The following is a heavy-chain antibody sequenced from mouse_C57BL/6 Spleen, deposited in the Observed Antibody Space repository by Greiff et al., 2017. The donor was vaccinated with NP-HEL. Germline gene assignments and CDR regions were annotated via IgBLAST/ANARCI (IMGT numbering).Heavy chain of an antibody. D-gene: IGHD2-4*01. J-gene: IGHJ1*03. V-gene: IGHV5-9-1*02. CDR3: TREIYYDYEGYFDV. Sequence: EVQRVESGEGLVKPGGSLKLSCAASGFTFSSYAMSWVRQTPEKRLEWVAYISSGGDYIYYADTVKGRFTISRDNARNTLYLQMSSLKSEDTAMYYCTREIYYDYEGYFDVWGTGTTVTVSS. CDR2: ISSGGDYI. CDR1: GFTFSSYA.